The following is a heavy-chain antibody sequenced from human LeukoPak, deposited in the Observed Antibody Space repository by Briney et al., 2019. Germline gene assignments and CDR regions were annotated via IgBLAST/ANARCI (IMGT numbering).Heavy chain of an antibody. CDR3: ARELRPHLSAQGGQGGYGRGTWFDP. V-gene: IGHV1-69*04. Sequence: SVKVSCKASGGTFSSYAISWVRQAPGQGLEWMGRIIPILGIANYAQKFQGRVTITADKSTSTAYMELSSLRSEDTAVYYCARELRPHLSAQGGQGGYGRGTWFDPWGQGTLVTVSS. D-gene: IGHD6-25*01. J-gene: IGHJ5*02. CDR1: GGTFSSYA. CDR2: IIPILGIA.